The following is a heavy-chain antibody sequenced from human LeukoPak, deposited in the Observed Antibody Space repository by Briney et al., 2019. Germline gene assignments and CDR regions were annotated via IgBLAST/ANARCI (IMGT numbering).Heavy chain of an antibody. J-gene: IGHJ6*03. Sequence: ASVKVSCKASGGTFSSYGISWVRQAPGQGLEWMGGIIPFFGRADYAQKFQGRVTITADESTGTAYMELSSLRSEDTAVYYCASRGYSGYDYYYYYMDVWGKGTTVTISS. CDR3: ASRGYSGYDYYYYYMDV. CDR2: IIPFFGRA. CDR1: GGTFSSYG. D-gene: IGHD5-12*01. V-gene: IGHV1-69*13.